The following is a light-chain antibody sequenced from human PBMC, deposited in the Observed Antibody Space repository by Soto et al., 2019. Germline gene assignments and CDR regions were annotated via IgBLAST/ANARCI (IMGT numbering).Light chain of an antibody. Sequence: DVQMTQSPFTLSASVGDRVTISCRASQSNNWMAWNQQKHGKAPKLLLYKASNLESGVPSRFSGSGSGTEFTLTISSLQHDDYATYYWQQYDSSSRTFGQGTKVEIK. V-gene: IGKV1-5*03. CDR1: QSNNW. CDR2: KAS. J-gene: IGKJ1*01. CDR3: QQYDSSSRT.